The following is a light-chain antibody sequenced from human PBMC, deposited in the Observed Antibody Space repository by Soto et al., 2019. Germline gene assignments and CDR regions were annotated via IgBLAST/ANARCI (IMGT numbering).Light chain of an antibody. V-gene: IGKV3-15*01. CDR3: QQYNNWPLYT. CDR2: GAS. Sequence: EIVMTQSPATLSVSPGERATLSCRASQSVSSNLAWYQQKPGQAPRLLIYGASTRATGIPARFSGSGSGTECTLTISSVQSEDFAVFYCQQYNNWPLYTFGQGTKLEIK. CDR1: QSVSSN. J-gene: IGKJ2*01.